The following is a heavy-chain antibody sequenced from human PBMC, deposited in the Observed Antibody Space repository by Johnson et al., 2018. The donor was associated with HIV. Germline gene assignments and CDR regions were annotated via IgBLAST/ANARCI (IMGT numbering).Heavy chain of an antibody. CDR2: IRYDGSNK. Sequence: QVQLVESGGGVVQPGRSLRLSCAASGFTFSSYAMHWVRQAPGKGLEWVAVIRYDGSNKYYADSVKGRFTISRDNSKNTLYLQMNSLRAEDTAVYYCAKGGGQLWFYIAFDIWGQGTMVTVSS. CDR1: GFTFSSYA. D-gene: IGHD5-18*01. J-gene: IGHJ3*02. CDR3: AKGGGQLWFYIAFDI. V-gene: IGHV3-30*02.